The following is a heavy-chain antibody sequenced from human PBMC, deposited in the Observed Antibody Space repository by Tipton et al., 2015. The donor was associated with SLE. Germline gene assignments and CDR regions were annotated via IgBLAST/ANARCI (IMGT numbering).Heavy chain of an antibody. D-gene: IGHD4-17*01. CDR3: ARSYGEGDFDY. V-gene: IGHV4-39*07. Sequence: LRLSCTVSGGSISSSSYYWGWIRQPPGKGLEWIGEINHSGSTNYNPSLKSRVTISVDTSKNQFSLKLSSVTAADTAVYYCARSYGEGDFDYWGQGTLVTVSS. CDR2: INHSGST. CDR1: GGSISSSSYY. J-gene: IGHJ4*02.